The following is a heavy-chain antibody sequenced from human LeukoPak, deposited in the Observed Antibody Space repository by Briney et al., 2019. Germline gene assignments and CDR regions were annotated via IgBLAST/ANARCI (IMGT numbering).Heavy chain of an antibody. CDR3: ALTMVRGVPMTGGC. CDR2: ISYDGSNK. V-gene: IGHV3-30-3*01. CDR1: GFTFSSYA. Sequence: GGSLRLSCAASGFTFSSYAMHWVRQAPGKGLEWVAVISYDGSNKYYADSVKGRFTISRDNSKNTLYLQMNSLRAEDTAVYYCALTMVRGVPMTGGCWGQGTLVTVSS. J-gene: IGHJ4*02. D-gene: IGHD3-10*01.